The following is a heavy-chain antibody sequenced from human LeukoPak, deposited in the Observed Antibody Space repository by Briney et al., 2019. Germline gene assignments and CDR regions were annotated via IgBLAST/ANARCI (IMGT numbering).Heavy chain of an antibody. CDR1: GGTISSYY. J-gene: IGHJ4*02. CDR2: IYYSGST. CDR3: ARDPEPYGDAPFDY. Sequence: SETLSLACTVSGGTISSYYWSWIRQPPGKGLEWIGYIYYSGSTNYNPSLKSRVTISVDTSKNQFSLKLSSVTAADTAVYYCARDPEPYGDAPFDYWGQGTLVTVSS. D-gene: IGHD4-17*01. V-gene: IGHV4-59*01.